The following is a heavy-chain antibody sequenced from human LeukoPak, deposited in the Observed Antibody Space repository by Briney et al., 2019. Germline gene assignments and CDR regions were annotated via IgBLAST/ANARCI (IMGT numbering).Heavy chain of an antibody. CDR1: GGTFSSYA. CDR2: IIPIFGTA. J-gene: IGHJ4*02. Sequence: GASVKVSCKASGGTFSSYAISWVRQAPGQGLEWMGGIIPIFGTANYAQKFQGRVTITTDESTSTAYMELSSLRSEDTAVYYCARDYGSGSYPPIWGYFDYWGQGTLVTVSS. CDR3: ARDYGSGSYPPIWGYFDY. V-gene: IGHV1-69*05. D-gene: IGHD3-10*01.